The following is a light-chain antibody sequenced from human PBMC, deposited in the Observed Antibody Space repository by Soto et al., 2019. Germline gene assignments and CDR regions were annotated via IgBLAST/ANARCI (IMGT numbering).Light chain of an antibody. Sequence: QSALTQPASVSGSPGQSITISCTGTSSDVGGYNYVSWYQQHPGKAPKLVIYDVSNRASGVSNRCAGSKSGNTASLTISGLQTEDEADYYCSSYTRSSTRVFGTGTKVTVL. CDR2: DVS. CDR3: SSYTRSSTRV. CDR1: SSDVGGYNY. V-gene: IGLV2-14*01. J-gene: IGLJ1*01.